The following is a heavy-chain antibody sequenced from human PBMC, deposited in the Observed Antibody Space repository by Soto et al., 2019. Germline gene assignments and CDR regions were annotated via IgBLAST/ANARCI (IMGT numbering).Heavy chain of an antibody. J-gene: IGHJ5*02. CDR3: ARATEFDYYDSSGPGWFDP. Sequence: SETLSLTCTVSGGSISSYYWSWIRQPPGKGLEWIGYIYYSGSTYYNPSFKSRVTISVDMSKNQFSLKLSSVTAADTAVYYCARATEFDYYDSSGPGWFDPWGQGTLVTVS. CDR2: IYYSGST. CDR1: GGSISSYY. D-gene: IGHD3-22*01. V-gene: IGHV4-59*12.